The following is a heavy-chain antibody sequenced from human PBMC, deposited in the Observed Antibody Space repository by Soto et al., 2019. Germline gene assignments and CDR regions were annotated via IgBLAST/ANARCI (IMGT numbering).Heavy chain of an antibody. D-gene: IGHD6-6*01. CDR1: GFTVSSYS. J-gene: IGHJ4*02. Sequence: GGSLRLSCAASGFTVSSYSMNWVRQAPGKGLEWVSSISSSSSYIYYADSVKGRFTISRDNAKNSLYLQMNSLRAEDTAVYYCARDWEYSSSSFDYWGQGTLVTVSS. CDR2: ISSSSSYI. CDR3: ARDWEYSSSSFDY. V-gene: IGHV3-21*01.